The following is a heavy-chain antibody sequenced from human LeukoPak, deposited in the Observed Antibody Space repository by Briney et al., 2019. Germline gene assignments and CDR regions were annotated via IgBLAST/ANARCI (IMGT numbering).Heavy chain of an antibody. CDR3: ARDVQAGPGY. D-gene: IGHD6-19*01. CDR2: INGDGSST. V-gene: IGHV3-74*01. J-gene: IGHJ4*02. Sequence: PGGSLRLSCAASGFTFSDYYMSWIRQAPGKGLVWVSRINGDGSSTTYADSVKGRFTISRDNAKNTLYLQMNSLRAEDTAVYYCARDVQAGPGYWGQGSLVTVSS. CDR1: GFTFSDYY.